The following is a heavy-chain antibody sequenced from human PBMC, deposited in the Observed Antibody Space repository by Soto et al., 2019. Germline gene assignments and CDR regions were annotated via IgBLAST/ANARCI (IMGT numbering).Heavy chain of an antibody. CDR2: ISGSGGST. CDR1: GFTFRSYA. V-gene: IGHV3-23*01. Sequence: GGSLRLSCAASGFTFRSYAMSWVRQAPGKGPERVSAISGSGGSTYSADSVKGRFTISRDNSKTTLYLQMNSLRAEDTAVYYCAKGAPPYRSSWRQSSAYYYFDYWGQGTLGTVDS. D-gene: IGHD6-13*01. CDR3: AKGAPPYRSSWRQSSAYYYFDY. J-gene: IGHJ4*02.